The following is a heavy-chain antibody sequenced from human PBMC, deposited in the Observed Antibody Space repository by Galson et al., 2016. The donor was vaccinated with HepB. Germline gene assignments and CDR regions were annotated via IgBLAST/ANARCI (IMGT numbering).Heavy chain of an antibody. D-gene: IGHD4-23*01. CDR2: INHDGSST. CDR1: GFSFSTYW. J-gene: IGHJ4*02. V-gene: IGHV3-74*01. Sequence: SLRLSCAASGFSFSTYWMHWVRLVPGKGLVCVSHINHDGSSTAYADSVKGRFTVSRDTAKNTLYLQMNSLRAEDTGVYFGAIGRWMWGFNSWGQGTQVTVSS. CDR3: AIGRWMWGFNS.